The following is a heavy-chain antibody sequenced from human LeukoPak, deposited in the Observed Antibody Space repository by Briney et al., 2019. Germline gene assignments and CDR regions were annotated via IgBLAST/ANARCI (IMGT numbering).Heavy chain of an antibody. V-gene: IGHV1-8*01. CDR2: MNPNSGNT. CDR3: ASDSTYYDFWSGYWIGSPAGGDYGMDV. Sequence: ASVKVSCKASGYTLTSYDINWVRQATGQGLEWMGWMNPNSGNTGYAQKFQGRVTMTRNTSISTAYMELSSLRSEDTAVYYCASDSTYYDFWSGYWIGSPAGGDYGMDVWGQGTTVTASS. CDR1: GYTLTSYD. D-gene: IGHD3-3*01. J-gene: IGHJ6*02.